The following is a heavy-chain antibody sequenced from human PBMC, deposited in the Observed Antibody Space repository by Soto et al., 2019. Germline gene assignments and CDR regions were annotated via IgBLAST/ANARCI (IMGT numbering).Heavy chain of an antibody. D-gene: IGHD3-22*01. J-gene: IGHJ3*02. CDR1: GFTVSSNY. Sequence: GGSLRLSCAASGFTVSSNYMSWVRQAPGKGLEWVSVIYSGGSTFYADSVKGRFTISRDNSKNTLYLHMNSLRAEDTAVYYCARDQLYYNDSSGSVDAFDIWGQGTMVTVSS. V-gene: IGHV3-66*01. CDR2: IYSGGST. CDR3: ARDQLYYNDSSGSVDAFDI.